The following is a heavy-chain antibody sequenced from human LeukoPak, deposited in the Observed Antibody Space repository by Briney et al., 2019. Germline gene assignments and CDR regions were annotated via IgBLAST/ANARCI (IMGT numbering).Heavy chain of an antibody. CDR3: ARNYYDSSGYYYLHFDY. J-gene: IGHJ4*02. CDR2: IYPGDSDT. V-gene: IGHV5-51*01. CDR1: GYSFTSYW. D-gene: IGHD3-22*01. Sequence: GESLKISCQGSGYSFTSYWIGWVRQMPGKGLEWMGIIYPGDSDTRYSPSFQGQVTISADKSISTAYLQWSSLKASDTAMYYCARNYYDSSGYYYLHFDYWGQGTLVTVSS.